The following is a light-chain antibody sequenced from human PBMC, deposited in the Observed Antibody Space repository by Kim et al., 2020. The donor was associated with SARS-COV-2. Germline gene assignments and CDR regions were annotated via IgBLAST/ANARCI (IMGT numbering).Light chain of an antibody. CDR3: QVWDSLSDHYV. V-gene: IGLV3-21*04. CDR2: YDS. Sequence: SYELTQPPSVSVAPGETARITCETDNIGDYSVHWYQQKPGQAPAVVITYDSDRPSGIPERFSGSNSGNTATLTISRVEAGDEADYHCQVWDSLSDHYVFGSGTKVTDL. CDR1: NIGDYS. J-gene: IGLJ1*01.